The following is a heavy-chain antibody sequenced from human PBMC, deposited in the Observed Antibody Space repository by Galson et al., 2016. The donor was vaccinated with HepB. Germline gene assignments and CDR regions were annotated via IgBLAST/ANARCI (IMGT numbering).Heavy chain of an antibody. V-gene: IGHV3-21*01. CDR2: ISSSSSYI. CDR3: ARTYDCGYSGYGPPFDY. Sequence: SLRLSCAASGFTFSTYSMNWVRQAPGKGLEWVSSISSSSSYIYYAGSVKGRFTISRDNAKTSLYLQMNSLRAEDTAVYYCARTYDCGYSGYGPPFDYWGQGTLVTVSS. CDR1: GFTFSTYS. J-gene: IGHJ4*02. D-gene: IGHD5-12*01.